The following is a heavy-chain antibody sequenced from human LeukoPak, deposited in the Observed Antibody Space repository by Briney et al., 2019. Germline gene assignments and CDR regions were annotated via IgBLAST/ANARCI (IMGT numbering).Heavy chain of an antibody. J-gene: IGHJ4*02. CDR1: GGSISSSNW. CDR2: IYHSGST. D-gene: IGHD6-19*01. V-gene: IGHV4-4*02. Sequence: PSGTLSLTCAVSGGSISSSNWWSWVRQPPGEGLEWIGEIYHSGSTNYNPSLKSRVTISVDKSKNQFSLKLSSVTAADTAVYYCAREIFSGWAGVWLDYWGQGTLVTVSS. CDR3: AREIFSGWAGVWLDY.